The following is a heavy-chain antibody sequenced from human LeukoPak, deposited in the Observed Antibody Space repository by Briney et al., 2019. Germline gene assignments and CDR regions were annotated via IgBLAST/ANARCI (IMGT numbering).Heavy chain of an antibody. J-gene: IGHJ4*02. CDR2: INPNSGGA. V-gene: IGHV1-2*02. CDR3: ARDPNFCPDGICYSGVFDF. D-gene: IGHD2-15*01. CDR1: GYTFTDYY. Sequence: ASMKVSCKASGYTFTDYYIHWLRQAPGQWLEWVGWINPNSGGANYAQNFQGRVAMTRDTSISTAYMELSSLRSDDTAVYYCARDPNFCPDGICYSGVFDFWGQGTLVTVSS.